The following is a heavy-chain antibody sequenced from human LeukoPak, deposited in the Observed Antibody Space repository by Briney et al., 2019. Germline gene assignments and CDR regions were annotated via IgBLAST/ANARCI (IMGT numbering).Heavy chain of an antibody. Sequence: GSLRLSCAASGFTFSSYSMNWVRQPPGKGLEWIGSTYYGGSTYYSPSLKSRVTLSVDTFKNQFSLKLTSVTAADTAVYYCARYCSSTSCSPGAYDVWGQGTMVTVSS. J-gene: IGHJ3*01. V-gene: IGHV4-39*01. CDR1: GFTFSSYSMN. CDR2: TYYGGST. D-gene: IGHD2-2*01. CDR3: ARYCSSTSCSPGAYDV.